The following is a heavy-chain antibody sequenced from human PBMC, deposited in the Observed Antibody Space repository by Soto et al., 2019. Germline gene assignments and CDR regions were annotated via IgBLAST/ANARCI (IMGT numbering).Heavy chain of an antibody. CDR3: ARDVAGKNYFAP. D-gene: IGHD1-7*01. V-gene: IGHV3-30-3*01. J-gene: IGHJ5*02. Sequence: GGSLRLSCAASGFTFSHYAMHWVRQAPGKGLEWVAIISYDGSKKYYGDSVKGRFTISRDNSKNTLYLQMNSLRVEDTAVYYCARDVAGKNYFAPWGQGTPVTVSS. CDR1: GFTFSHYA. CDR2: ISYDGSKK.